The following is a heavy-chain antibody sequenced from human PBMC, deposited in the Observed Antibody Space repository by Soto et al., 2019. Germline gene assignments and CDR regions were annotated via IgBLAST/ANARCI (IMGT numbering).Heavy chain of an antibody. D-gene: IGHD6-19*01. CDR2: IYPGDSDT. J-gene: IGHJ6*02. Sequence: GESLKISCKGSGYSFTSYWIGWVRQMPGKGLEWMGIIYPGDSDTRYSPSFQGQVTISADKSISTAYLQWSSLKASDTAMYYCGSGSPKRDYYYGMDVWGQGTTVTVSS. CDR1: GYSFTSYW. CDR3: GSGSPKRDYYYGMDV. V-gene: IGHV5-51*01.